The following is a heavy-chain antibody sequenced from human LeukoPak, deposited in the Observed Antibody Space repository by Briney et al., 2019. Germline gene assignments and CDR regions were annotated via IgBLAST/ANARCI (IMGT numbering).Heavy chain of an antibody. Sequence: PGGSLRLSCAASGFTFSSYWMSWVRQAPGKGLEWVANIKQDGSEKYYVDSVKGRFTISRDNAKNSLYLQMNSLRAEDTAVYYCARGVGPQHMGPYYFDYWGQGTLVTVSS. CDR3: ARGVGPQHMGPYYFDY. J-gene: IGHJ4*02. CDR2: IKQDGSEK. CDR1: GFTFSSYW. V-gene: IGHV3-7*04. D-gene: IGHD2-21*01.